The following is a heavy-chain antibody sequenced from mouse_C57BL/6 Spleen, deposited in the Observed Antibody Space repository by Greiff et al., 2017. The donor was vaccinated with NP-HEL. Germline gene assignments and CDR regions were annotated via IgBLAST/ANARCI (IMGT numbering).Heavy chain of an antibody. J-gene: IGHJ4*01. CDR1: GFTFSDYG. CDR2: ISSGSSTI. V-gene: IGHV5-17*01. D-gene: IGHD2-4*01. CDR3: ARIYYDYDEGMDY. Sequence: EVKLVESGGGLVKPGGSLKLSCAASGFTFSDYGMHWVRQAPEKGLEWVAYISSGSSTIYYADAVKGRFTISRDNAKNTLFLQMTSLRSEDTAMYYCARIYYDYDEGMDYWGQGTSVTVSS.